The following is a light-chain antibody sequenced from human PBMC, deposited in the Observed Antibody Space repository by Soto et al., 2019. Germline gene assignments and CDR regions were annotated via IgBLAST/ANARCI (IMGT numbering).Light chain of an antibody. CDR3: QQYFEWPPMT. J-gene: IGKJ1*01. Sequence: VMTQSPATLSVSPGEIATLSCWASETVATNLAWYQQKPGQAPRLLISGASTRAAGISDRFRGSGSGTEFTLTISSLRSEDSAIYYCQQYFEWPPMTFGQGTKVDI. CDR1: ETVATN. CDR2: GAS. V-gene: IGKV3-15*01.